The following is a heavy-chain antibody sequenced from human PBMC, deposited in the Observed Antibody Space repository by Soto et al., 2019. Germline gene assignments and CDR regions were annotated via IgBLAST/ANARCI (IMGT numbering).Heavy chain of an antibody. CDR3: PTYPPPWVTGTGFAP. D-gene: IGHD1-1*01. CDR1: GGSVSSGSYY. V-gene: IGHV4-61*01. J-gene: IGHJ5*02. Sequence: SQTMSLTCTVSGGSVSSGSYYWSSIPKPPPKGLERLGHIYYIGSPNYNPSPKIRVTISVDTSKNQFSLKLSSVTPPDTAVYYCPTYPPPWVTGTGFAPWGQGTLVTVSS. CDR2: IYYIGSP.